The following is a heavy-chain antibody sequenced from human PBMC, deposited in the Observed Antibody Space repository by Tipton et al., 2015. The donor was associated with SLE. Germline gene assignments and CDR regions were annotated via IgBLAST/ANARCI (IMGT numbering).Heavy chain of an antibody. CDR1: GFTFRNYW. CDR3: ARDPAPLGTNIFDY. D-gene: IGHD1/OR15-1a*01. Sequence: SLRLSCAASGFTFRNYWMTWVRQAPGKGLEWVANIKEDGNEKYYVDSVRGRFVISRDNARNSLYLQMNSLRVEDTAVYYCARDPAPLGTNIFDYWGQGILVTVSS. CDR2: IKEDGNEK. J-gene: IGHJ4*02. V-gene: IGHV3-7*05.